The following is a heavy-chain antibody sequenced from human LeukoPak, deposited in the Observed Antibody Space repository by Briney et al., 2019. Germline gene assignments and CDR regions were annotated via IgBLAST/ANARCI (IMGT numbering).Heavy chain of an antibody. CDR3: ASRHCSGGGCYFAGADPFDY. V-gene: IGHV3-7*03. CDR2: IKQDGSEK. CDR1: GFTFSSYW. J-gene: IGHJ4*02. Sequence: GGSLRLSCAASGFTFSSYWMSWVRQAAGKGLEWVANIKQDGSEKYYVDSVKGRFTISRDTSKNTLYLQMNSLRVEDAAVYFCASRHCSGGGCYFAGADPFDYWGQGTLVTVSS. D-gene: IGHD2-15*01.